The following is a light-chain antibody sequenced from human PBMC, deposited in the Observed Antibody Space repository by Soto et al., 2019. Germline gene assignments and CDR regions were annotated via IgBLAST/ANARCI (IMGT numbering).Light chain of an antibody. CDR3: QQSYSTPPDT. V-gene: IGKV1-39*01. CDR1: HYISTN. Sequence: DIQMTQSPSSLSASVGDRVTISCRASHYISTNLNWYQKKPGKAPKLLIHAASSLHSGVPSRFSGSGSGTDFTLTIDSLQPEDFATYYCQQSYSTPPDTLGQGTKLEIQ. J-gene: IGKJ2*01. CDR2: AAS.